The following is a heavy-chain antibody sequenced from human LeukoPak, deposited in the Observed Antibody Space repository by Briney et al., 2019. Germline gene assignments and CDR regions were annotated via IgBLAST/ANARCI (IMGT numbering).Heavy chain of an antibody. CDR2: ISAYNGNT. V-gene: IGHV1-18*01. CDR3: ARLPLTARRHFDY. D-gene: IGHD5-18*01. CDR1: GYTFTSYG. Sequence: ASVKVSCKTSGYTFTSYGISWVRQAPGQGLEWMGWISAYNGNTNYAQKFQGRVTMNTDTSTSTAYMELNSLRAEDTAVYYCARLPLTARRHFDYWGQGTLVTVSS. J-gene: IGHJ4*02.